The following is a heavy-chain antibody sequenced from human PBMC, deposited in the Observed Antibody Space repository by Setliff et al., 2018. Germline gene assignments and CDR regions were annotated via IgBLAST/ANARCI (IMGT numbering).Heavy chain of an antibody. D-gene: IGHD3-10*01. CDR2: IIPILGIA. Sequence: GASVKVSCKASGGTFSSYAISWVRQAPGQGLEWMGGIIPILGIANYAQKFQGRVTITAGKSTSTAYMELSSLRSEDTAVYYCARVYYGSGSYLGAFDIWGQGTMVTVSS. CDR3: ARVYYGSGSYLGAFDI. J-gene: IGHJ3*02. CDR1: GGTFSSYA. V-gene: IGHV1-69*10.